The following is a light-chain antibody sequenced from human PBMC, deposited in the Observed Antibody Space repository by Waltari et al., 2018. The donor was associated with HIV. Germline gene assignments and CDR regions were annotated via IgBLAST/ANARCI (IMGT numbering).Light chain of an antibody. CDR1: SSNIGAGYD. J-gene: IGLJ2*01. CDR3: QSYDSSLSGVI. CDR2: DNN. V-gene: IGLV1-40*01. Sequence: QSVLTQPPSVSAAPGQRVTISCTGRSSNIGAGYDVHWYQHLPGTAPKLLIYDNNNRPSGLAARFPGAKSGTSASRAITGLQAEDEADYYCQSYDSSLSGVIFGGGTKLTVL.